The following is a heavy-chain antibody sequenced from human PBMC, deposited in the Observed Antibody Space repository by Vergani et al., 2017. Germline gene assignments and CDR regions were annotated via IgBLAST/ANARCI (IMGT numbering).Heavy chain of an antibody. CDR2: IIPILGIA. J-gene: IGHJ3*02. V-gene: IGHV1-69*02. CDR1: GGTFSSYT. D-gene: IGHD6-19*01. Sequence: QVQLVQSGAEVKKPGSSVKVSCKASGGTFSSYTISWVRQAPGQGLEWMGRIIPILGIANYAQKFQGRVTITADKSTCTAYMELSSLRSEDTAVYYCARGIAVAGRDAFDIWGQGTMVTVSS. CDR3: ARGIAVAGRDAFDI.